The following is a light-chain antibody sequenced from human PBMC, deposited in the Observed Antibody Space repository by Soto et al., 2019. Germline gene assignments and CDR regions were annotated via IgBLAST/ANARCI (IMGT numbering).Light chain of an antibody. J-gene: IGLJ1*01. CDR1: SSDVGAFNY. V-gene: IGLV2-14*03. CDR2: DVS. Sequence: QSALTQPASVSGSPGQAITISCSGTSSDVGAFNYVSWYQQHPGKAPKLMIYDVSNRPSGVSNRFSGSKSGNTASLTISGLRAEEEADYYCNSYTSNNTYVFGPGTKLTVL. CDR3: NSYTSNNTYV.